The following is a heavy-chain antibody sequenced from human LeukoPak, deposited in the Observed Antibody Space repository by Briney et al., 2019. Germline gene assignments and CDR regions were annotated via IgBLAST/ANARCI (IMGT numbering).Heavy chain of an antibody. D-gene: IGHD6-19*01. CDR2: IYTGGTT. CDR1: GFTVSGNY. Sequence: GGSLRLSCVGSGFTVSGNYMSWVRQAPGKGLEWVSIIYTGGTTYYADSVKGRFIISRDNSKNTLYLQMNSLGAEDTAMYYCTRDRSISVAGTNDYWGQGTLVTVSS. CDR3: TRDRSISVAGTNDY. J-gene: IGHJ4*02. V-gene: IGHV3-66*01.